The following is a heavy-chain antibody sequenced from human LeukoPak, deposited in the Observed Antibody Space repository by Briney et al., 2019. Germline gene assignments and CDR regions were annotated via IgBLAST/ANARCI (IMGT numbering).Heavy chain of an antibody. D-gene: IGHD3-9*01. CDR1: GGSFSGYY. J-gene: IGHJ5*02. Sequence: SETLSLTCAVYGGSFSGYYWSWIRQPPGKGLEWIGEINHSGSTNYNPPLKSRVTISVDTSKNQFSLKLSSVTAADTAVYYCARGYNLLTGYKYNWFDPWGQGTLVTVSS. V-gene: IGHV4-34*01. CDR2: INHSGST. CDR3: ARGYNLLTGYKYNWFDP.